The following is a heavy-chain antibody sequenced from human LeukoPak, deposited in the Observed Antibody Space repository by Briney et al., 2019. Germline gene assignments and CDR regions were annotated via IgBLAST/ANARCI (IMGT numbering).Heavy chain of an antibody. Sequence: PSETLSLTCAVYGGSFSGYYWSWIRQPPGKGLEWVGEINHSGSTNYNPSLKSRVTISVDTSKNQFSLKLSSVTAADTAVYYCARGYYYGSGSTYNWFDPWGQGTLVTVSS. CDR2: INHSGST. V-gene: IGHV4-34*01. CDR3: ARGYYYGSGSTYNWFDP. J-gene: IGHJ5*02. D-gene: IGHD3-10*01. CDR1: GGSFSGYY.